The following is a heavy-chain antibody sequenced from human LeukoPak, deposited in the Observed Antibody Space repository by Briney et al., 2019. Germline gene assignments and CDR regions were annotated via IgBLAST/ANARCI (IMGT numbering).Heavy chain of an antibody. CDR2: ISNNGGYT. V-gene: IGHV3-23*01. J-gene: IGHJ4*02. D-gene: IGHD2-15*01. CDR1: GFTFSSYG. Sequence: GGSLRLSCAASGFTFSSYGMHWVRQAPGKGLEWVSAISNNGGYTYYADSVQGRFTISRDNSKSTLCLQMNSLRAEDTAVYYCAKQLGYCSDGSCYYPYWGQGTLVTVSS. CDR3: AKQLGYCSDGSCYYPY.